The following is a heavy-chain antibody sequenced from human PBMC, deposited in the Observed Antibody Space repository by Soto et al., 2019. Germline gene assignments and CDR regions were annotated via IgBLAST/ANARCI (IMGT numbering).Heavy chain of an antibody. CDR3: SIGSWSAETFDV. D-gene: IGHD2-2*01. V-gene: IGHV1-69*02. CDR2: IIPMLTVT. CDR1: GGTFSTYT. Sequence: QVHLEQSGAEVKKPWSSVKVSCKAAGGTFSTYTLICVRQAPGQGLEWMGRIIPMLTVTNSAQKFQGRVTLTADKSTSTAFMDLTSLTSDDTAVYYCSIGSWSAETFDVCGQGTMVTVSS. J-gene: IGHJ3*01.